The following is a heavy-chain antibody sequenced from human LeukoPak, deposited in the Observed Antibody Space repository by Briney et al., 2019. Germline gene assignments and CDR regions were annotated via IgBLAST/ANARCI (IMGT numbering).Heavy chain of an antibody. CDR3: TRHYDFWSGSHYDY. D-gene: IGHD3-3*01. CDR1: GFTVSSNY. CDR2: IRSKAYGGTT. V-gene: IGHV3-49*04. Sequence: PGGSLRLSCAASGFTVSSNYMTWVRQAPGKGLEWVGFIRSKAYGGTTEYAASVKGRFTISRDDSKSIAYLQMNSLKTEDTAVYYCTRHYDFWSGSHYDYWGQGTLVTVSS. J-gene: IGHJ4*02.